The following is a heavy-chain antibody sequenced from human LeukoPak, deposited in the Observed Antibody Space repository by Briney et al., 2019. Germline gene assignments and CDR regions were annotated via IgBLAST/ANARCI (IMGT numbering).Heavy chain of an antibody. CDR2: IIPIFGTT. CDR1: GGTFSSYA. J-gene: IGHJ4*02. D-gene: IGHD3-3*01. Sequence: SVKVSCKASGGTFSSYAISWVRQAPGQGRGWMGRIIPIFGTTNYAQKFQGRVTITTAESTSTAYMELSSLRSEDTAVYYCARAGGNYDFWSGYYLDYWGQGTLVTVSS. CDR3: ARAGGNYDFWSGYYLDY. V-gene: IGHV1-69*05.